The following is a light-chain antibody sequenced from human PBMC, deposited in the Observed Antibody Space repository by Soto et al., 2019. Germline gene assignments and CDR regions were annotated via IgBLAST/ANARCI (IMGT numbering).Light chain of an antibody. CDR1: QGITSW. V-gene: IGKV1-12*01. CDR3: QQATSFPRT. CDR2: AAS. Sequence: DIHITQSPSSVSASVGDRVTISCRASQGITSWLAWYQQKPGRAPKLLIYAASTLQSGVPSRFSGSGSGTEFTLTISSLQPEDFATYYCQQATSFPRTFGQGTKVDIK. J-gene: IGKJ1*01.